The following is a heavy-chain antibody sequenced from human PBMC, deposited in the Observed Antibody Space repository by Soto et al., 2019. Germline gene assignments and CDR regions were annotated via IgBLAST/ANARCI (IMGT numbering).Heavy chain of an antibody. V-gene: IGHV4-34*01. J-gene: IGHJ6*02. CDR2: INHSGST. CDR1: GGSFSDYY. CDR3: ARGGYYYDSSGYYYRLYYYGMDV. D-gene: IGHD3-22*01. Sequence: SETLSLTCAVYGGSFSDYYWSWIRQPPGKGLEWIGEINHSGSTNYNPSLKSRVTISVDTSKNQFSLKLSSVTAADTAVYYCARGGYYYDSSGYYYRLYYYGMDVWGQGTTVTVSS.